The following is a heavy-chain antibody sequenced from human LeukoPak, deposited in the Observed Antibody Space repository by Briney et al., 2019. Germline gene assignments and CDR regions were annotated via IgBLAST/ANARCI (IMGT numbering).Heavy chain of an antibody. CDR1: GGSISSGSYY. V-gene: IGHV4-61*02. J-gene: IGHJ6*03. CDR2: IYTSGST. CDR3: ARESYGDYRYYYMDV. Sequence: PSETLSLTCTVSGGSISSGSYYWSWIRQPAGKGLEWIGRIYTSGSTNYNPSLKSRVTISVDTSKNQFSLKLSSVTAADTAVYYCARESYGDYRYYYMDVWGKGTTVTISS. D-gene: IGHD4-17*01.